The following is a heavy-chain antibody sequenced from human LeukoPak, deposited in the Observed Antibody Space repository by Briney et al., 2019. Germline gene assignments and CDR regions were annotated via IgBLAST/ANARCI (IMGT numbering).Heavy chain of an antibody. CDR2: IYYSGGT. CDR1: GGSISSSSYY. D-gene: IGHD3-22*01. CDR3: ARRRGYYYDSSGYSLYFDY. J-gene: IGHJ4*02. Sequence: SETLSLTCTVSGGSISSSSYYWGWIRQPPGKGLEWIGSIYYSGGTYYNPSLKSRVTISVDTSKNQFSLKLSSVTAADTAVYYCARRRGYYYDSSGYSLYFDYWGQGTLVTVSS. V-gene: IGHV4-39*01.